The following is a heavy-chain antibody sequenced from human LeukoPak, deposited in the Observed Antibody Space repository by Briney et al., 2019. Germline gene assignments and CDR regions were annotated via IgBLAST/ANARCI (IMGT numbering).Heavy chain of an antibody. Sequence: ASVKVSCKASGGTFSNYAISWVRQAPGQGLEWMGIINPSGGSTSYAQKFQGRVTMTRDMSTSTVYMELSSLRSEDTAVYYCARDSSSSWLNNWFDPWGQGTLVAVSS. CDR2: INPSGGST. J-gene: IGHJ5*02. CDR1: GGTFSNYA. CDR3: ARDSSSSWLNNWFDP. V-gene: IGHV1-46*01. D-gene: IGHD6-13*01.